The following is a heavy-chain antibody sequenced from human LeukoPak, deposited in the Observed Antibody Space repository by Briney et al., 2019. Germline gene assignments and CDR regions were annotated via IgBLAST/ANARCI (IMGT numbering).Heavy chain of an antibody. Sequence: GGSLRLSCAASGFTFDDYAMHWVRQAPGKGLEWVSGISWNSGSIGYADSVKGRLTISRDNAKNSLYLQMNSLRAEDTAVYYCARDMVGEGFDYWGQGTLVTVSS. CDR1: GFTFDDYA. CDR3: ARDMVGEGFDY. V-gene: IGHV3-9*01. CDR2: ISWNSGSI. D-gene: IGHD3-16*01. J-gene: IGHJ4*02.